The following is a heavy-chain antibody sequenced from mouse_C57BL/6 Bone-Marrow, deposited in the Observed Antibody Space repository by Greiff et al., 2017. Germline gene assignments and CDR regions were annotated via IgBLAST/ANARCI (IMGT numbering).Heavy chain of an antibody. Sequence: VLLVESGPGLVAPSPSLSISCTASGFSLTSYCVSWVRQPPGKGLEWLGVIWGDGSTNNHSAHLNRLSMSKDNSKSQVFLILNSLQTDDTATYYGAKVRIHSGAMDYWGKGTSVTVSS. CDR3: AKVRIHSGAMDY. CDR2: IWGDGST. V-gene: IGHV2-3*01. CDR1: GFSLTSYC. J-gene: IGHJ4*01.